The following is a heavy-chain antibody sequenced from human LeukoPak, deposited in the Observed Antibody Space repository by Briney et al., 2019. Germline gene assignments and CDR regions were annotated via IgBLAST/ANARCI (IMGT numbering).Heavy chain of an antibody. Sequence: ASVKVSCKASGYTFTSYDLSWLRQAPGQGLEGMGWISAHNGNTNYAQKFQGRVTMTTDTSTSTASMEVRSLRSDDTAVYYCARAGIGYCGSTSCYEFDYWGQGTLVTVSS. CDR3: ARAGIGYCGSTSCYEFDY. J-gene: IGHJ4*02. D-gene: IGHD2-2*01. V-gene: IGHV1-18*01. CDR2: ISAHNGNT. CDR1: GYTFTSYD.